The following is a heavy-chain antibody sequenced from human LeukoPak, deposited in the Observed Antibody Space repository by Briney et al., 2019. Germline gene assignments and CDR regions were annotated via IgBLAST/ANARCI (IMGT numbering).Heavy chain of an antibody. Sequence: PSETLSLTCTVSGGSISSSSYYWGWIRQPPGKGLEWIGSIYYSGSTYYNPSLKSRVTISVDTSKNQFSLKLSSVTAADTAVYYCARHAGRYGKLDYWGQGTLVTVSS. D-gene: IGHD4-17*01. CDR1: GGSISSSSYY. CDR2: IYYSGST. J-gene: IGHJ4*02. V-gene: IGHV4-39*01. CDR3: ARHAGRYGKLDY.